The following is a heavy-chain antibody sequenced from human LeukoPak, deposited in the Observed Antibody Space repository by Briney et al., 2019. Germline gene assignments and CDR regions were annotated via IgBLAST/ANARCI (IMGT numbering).Heavy chain of an antibody. CDR2: IYHSGST. D-gene: IGHD3-3*01. CDR3: ARAKVNYDFWSGYYNFDY. Sequence: PSETLSLTCTVSGYSISSGYYWGWIRQPPGKGLEWIGSIYHSGSTYYNPSLKSRVTISVDTSKNQFSLKLSSVTAADTAVYYCARAKVNYDFWSGYYNFDYWGQGTLVTVSS. CDR1: GYSISSGYY. V-gene: IGHV4-38-2*02. J-gene: IGHJ4*02.